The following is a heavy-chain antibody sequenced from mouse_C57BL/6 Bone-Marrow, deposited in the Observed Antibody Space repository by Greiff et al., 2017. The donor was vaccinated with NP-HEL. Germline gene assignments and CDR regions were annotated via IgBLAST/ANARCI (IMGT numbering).Heavy chain of an antibody. J-gene: IGHJ3*01. V-gene: IGHV14-1*01. D-gene: IGHD2-4*01. CDR1: GFNIKDYY. CDR2: IDPEDGDT. CDR3: TTGDYDYDSWFAY. Sequence: VQLQQSGAELVRPGASVKLSCTASGFNIKDYYMHWVKQRPEQGLEWIGRIDPEDGDTEYAPKFQGKATMTADPSSNTAYLQLSSLTSEDTAVYYCTTGDYDYDSWFAYWGQGTLVTVSA.